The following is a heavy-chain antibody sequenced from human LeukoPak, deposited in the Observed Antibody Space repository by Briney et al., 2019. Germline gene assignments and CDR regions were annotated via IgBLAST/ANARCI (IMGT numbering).Heavy chain of an antibody. D-gene: IGHD3-22*01. J-gene: IGHJ4*02. CDR1: GDSVSRNTAA. CDR3: AREVGNVFGY. V-gene: IGHV6-1*01. CDR2: TYYTSKWYH. Sequence: SQTLSLTCGISGDSVSRNTAAWNWIRQSPSRGLEWLGRTYYTSKWYHDYALSVKSRITINPDTYKNQVSLQLNSVSPEDTAVYYCAREVGNVFGYWGQGTLVTVSS.